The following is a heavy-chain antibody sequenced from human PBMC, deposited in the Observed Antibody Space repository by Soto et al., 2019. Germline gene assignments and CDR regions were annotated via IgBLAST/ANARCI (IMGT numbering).Heavy chain of an antibody. V-gene: IGHV4-39*01. CDR1: GGSMRSTSYY. CDR2: IYFGGRT. Sequence: ASETLSLTCTVSGGSMRSTSYYWGWIRQPPGKGLEWIGSIYFGGRTYSNPSLKSRVTISVDTSKKQLSLKLSSLTAADTAVYYCARQPNYDYGDYGPMDYWGQGSLVTVSS. D-gene: IGHD4-17*01. CDR3: ARQPNYDYGDYGPMDY. J-gene: IGHJ4*02.